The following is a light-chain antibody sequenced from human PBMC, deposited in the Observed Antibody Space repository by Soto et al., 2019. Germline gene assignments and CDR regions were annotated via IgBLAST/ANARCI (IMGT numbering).Light chain of an antibody. CDR1: QSVSSTY. J-gene: IGKJ1*01. CDR3: QHFVNSLTWT. CDR2: GAS. Sequence: EIVLTQSPGTLSLSPGERATLSCRASQSVSSTYLIWYQQKPGQAPRLLIYGASSRATGVPDRFGSGTDFTLTISRLEPEDFAVYYCQHFVNSLTWTFGQGTKVEIK. V-gene: IGKV3-20*01.